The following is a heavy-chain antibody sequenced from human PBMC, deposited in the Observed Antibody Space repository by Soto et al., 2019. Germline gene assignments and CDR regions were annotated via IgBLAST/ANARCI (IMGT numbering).Heavy chain of an antibody. D-gene: IGHD3-9*01. Sequence: QVQLQESGPGLVKPSQTLSLTCTVSGASISSGGYYWSWIRQHPGKGLEWIGYIYYSGSTYYNPSLKSRIIISVDTSKNHFSLKLPSVPAADTAVYYCARSAYDILTTPNGLGFDPWGQGTLVTVSS. V-gene: IGHV4-31*03. CDR3: ARSAYDILTTPNGLGFDP. J-gene: IGHJ5*02. CDR2: IYYSGST. CDR1: GASISSGGYY.